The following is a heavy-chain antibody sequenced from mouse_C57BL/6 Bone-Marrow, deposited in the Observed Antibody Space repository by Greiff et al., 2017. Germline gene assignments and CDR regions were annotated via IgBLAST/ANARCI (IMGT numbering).Heavy chain of an antibody. D-gene: IGHD1-1*01. V-gene: IGHV1-55*01. CDR2: IYPGSGST. J-gene: IGHJ4*01. CDR1: GYTFTSYW. CDR3: ARWRDYGSRDYAMDY. Sequence: QVQLKQPGAELVKPGASVKMSCKASGYTFTSYWITWVKQRPGQGLEWIGDIYPGSGSTNYNEKFKSKATLTVDTSSSTAYMQLSSLTSEDSAVYYCARWRDYGSRDYAMDYWGQGTSVTVSS.